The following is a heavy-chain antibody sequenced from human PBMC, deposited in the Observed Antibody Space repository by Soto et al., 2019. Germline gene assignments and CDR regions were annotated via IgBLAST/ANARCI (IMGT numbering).Heavy chain of an antibody. CDR3: AKDVVYYYYDTSAYLYDY. CDR2: ISWNSATL. CDR1: GFIFEDFA. J-gene: IGHJ4*02. V-gene: IGHV3-9*01. Sequence: EVQLVESGGGLVQPGGSVRLSCVGSGFIFEDFAMNWVRQVPGKGLEWVSGISWNSATLAYADSVKGRFIVSRDNAKNILYLQMNSLRPEDAALYYCAKDVVYYYYDTSAYLYDYWGQGTLVTVSS. D-gene: IGHD3-22*01.